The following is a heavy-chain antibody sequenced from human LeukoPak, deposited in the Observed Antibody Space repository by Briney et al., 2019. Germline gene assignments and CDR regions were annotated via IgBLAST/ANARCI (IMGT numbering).Heavy chain of an antibody. CDR2: IYYSGST. J-gene: IGHJ4*02. D-gene: IGHD2-2*01. CDR3: AGDKGYEFDY. V-gene: IGHV4-59*01. CDR1: GGSISSYY. Sequence: SETLSLTCTVSGGSISSYYWSWIRQPPGKGLEWIGYIYYSGSTNYNPSLKSRVTISVDTSKNQFSLKLSSVTAADTAVYYCAGDKGYEFDYWGQGTLVTVSS.